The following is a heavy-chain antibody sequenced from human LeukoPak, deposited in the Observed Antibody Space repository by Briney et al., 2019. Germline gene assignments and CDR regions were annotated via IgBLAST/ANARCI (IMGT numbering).Heavy chain of an antibody. J-gene: IGHJ4*02. CDR3: AKVTYYYGSGSEYYFDY. D-gene: IGHD3-10*01. Sequence: GGSLRLSCAASGFTFSSYGMHWVRQAPGKGLEWVAVIWYDGSNKYYADSVKGRFTISRDNSKNTLYLQMNSLRAEDTAVYYCAKVTYYYGSGSEYYFDYWGQGTLVTVSS. CDR2: IWYDGSNK. V-gene: IGHV3-33*06. CDR1: GFTFSSYG.